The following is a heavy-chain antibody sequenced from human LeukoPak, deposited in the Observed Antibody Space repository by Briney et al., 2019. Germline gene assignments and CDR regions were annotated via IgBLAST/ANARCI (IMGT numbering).Heavy chain of an antibody. J-gene: IGHJ1*01. Sequence: GGSLRLSCAASGFTFSSYAMSWVRQAPGKGLEWVSAISGSGGSTYYAGSVKGRFTISRDNSKNTLYLQMNSLRAEDTAMYYCAKYSSSWYDYFQHWGQGTLVTVSS. V-gene: IGHV3-23*01. CDR2: ISGSGGST. CDR3: AKYSSSWYDYFQH. D-gene: IGHD6-13*01. CDR1: GFTFSSYA.